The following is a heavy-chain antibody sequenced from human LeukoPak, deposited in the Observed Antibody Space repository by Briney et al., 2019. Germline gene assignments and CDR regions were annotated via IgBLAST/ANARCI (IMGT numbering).Heavy chain of an antibody. Sequence: GGSLRLSCVASGFKFDDYGMSWVRQAPGKGLEWVSGVNWIGGSIGYADSVKGRFTISRDNAKNSLYLQMNSLRAEDTALYYCARDLVNYYDSSGYYHRDAFDIWGQGTMVTVSS. CDR1: GFKFDDYG. CDR2: VNWIGGSI. J-gene: IGHJ3*02. V-gene: IGHV3-20*04. D-gene: IGHD3-22*01. CDR3: ARDLVNYYDSSGYYHRDAFDI.